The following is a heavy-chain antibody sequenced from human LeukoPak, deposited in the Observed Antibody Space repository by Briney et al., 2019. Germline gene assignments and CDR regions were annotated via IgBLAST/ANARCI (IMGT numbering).Heavy chain of an antibody. J-gene: IGHJ5*02. Sequence: SETLSLTCTVSGGSISGYYWSWIRQPPGKGLEWIGYIYYSGSTNYNPSLKSRVAISVDTSKNQFSLKLSSVTAAHTAVYSCARRRYCSGGSCRNWFDPWGQGTLVTVSS. CDR2: IYYSGST. CDR3: ARRRYCSGGSCRNWFDP. V-gene: IGHV4-59*08. CDR1: GGSISGYY. D-gene: IGHD2-15*01.